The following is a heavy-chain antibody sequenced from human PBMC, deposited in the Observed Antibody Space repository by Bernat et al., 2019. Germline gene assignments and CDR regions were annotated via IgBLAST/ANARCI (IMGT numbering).Heavy chain of an antibody. CDR2: IYNDNGDT. CDR1: GYSFTPYA. D-gene: IGHD3-22*01. V-gene: IGHV1-3*04. CDR3: ASGDYYDGRSYGMNV. J-gene: IGHJ6*02. Sequence: QVQLVQSGAEVKKPGASVKGSFKGSGYSFTPYAIHWVRQAPGQRPEWMGWIYNDNGDTRHAQKFQGIATITRDSSARTAYMELSSLRSEETAVYYCASGDYYDGRSYGMNVWGQGTTVTVSS.